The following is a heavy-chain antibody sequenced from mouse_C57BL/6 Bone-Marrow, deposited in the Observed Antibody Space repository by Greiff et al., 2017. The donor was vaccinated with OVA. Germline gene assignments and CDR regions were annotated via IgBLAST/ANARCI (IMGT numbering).Heavy chain of an antibody. Sequence: QVHLQQSGAELVRPGASVTLSCTASGYTFTDYEMHWVKQTPVHGLEWIGAIDPETGGTAYNQKFKGKAILTADKSSSTAYMELRSLTSEDSAVYYCTRSGYDCDGGPNWYFDVWGTGTTVTVSS. J-gene: IGHJ1*03. CDR1: GYTFTDYE. D-gene: IGHD2-4*01. CDR2: IDPETGGT. V-gene: IGHV1-15*01. CDR3: TRSGYDCDGGPNWYFDV.